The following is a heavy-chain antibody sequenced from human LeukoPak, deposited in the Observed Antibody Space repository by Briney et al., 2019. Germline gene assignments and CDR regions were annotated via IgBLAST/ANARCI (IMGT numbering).Heavy chain of an antibody. D-gene: IGHD3-3*01. CDR1: GFTFSDYY. Sequence: GGSLRLSCAASGFTFSDYYMSWIRQAPGKGLEWVSYISSSGSTIYYADSVKGRFTISRDNAKNSLYLQMNSLRAEDTAVYYCARACKIRXXEWLPKEGFDYWGQGTLVTV. V-gene: IGHV3-11*01. CDR2: ISSSGSTI. J-gene: IGHJ4*02. CDR3: ARACKIRXXEWLPKEGFDY.